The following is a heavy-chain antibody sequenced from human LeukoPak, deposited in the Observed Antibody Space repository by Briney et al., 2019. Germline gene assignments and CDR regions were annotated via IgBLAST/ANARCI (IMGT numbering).Heavy chain of an antibody. CDR3: ARGAKTGTTITWFDP. Sequence: SETLPLTCTVSGGSISSYYWSWIRQPPGKGLEWIGYIYYSGSTNYNPSLKSRVTISVDTPKNQFSLKLSSVTAADTAVYYCARGAKTGTTITWFDPWGQGTLVTVSS. V-gene: IGHV4-59*01. J-gene: IGHJ5*02. D-gene: IGHD1-1*01. CDR1: GGSISSYY. CDR2: IYYSGST.